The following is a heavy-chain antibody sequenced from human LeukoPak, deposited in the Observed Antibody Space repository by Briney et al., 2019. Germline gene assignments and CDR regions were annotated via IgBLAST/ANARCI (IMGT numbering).Heavy chain of an antibody. D-gene: IGHD4-17*01. CDR1: GGSISSGYCY. CDR3: ARSYGDYGVERWFDP. CDR2: IYCSGNT. Sequence: KTSQTLSLTCTVSGGSISSGYCYWSWHRQPQGLGLVWIVYIYCSGNTYYNPSSRSRITVAVDTTKYQFSLKLSSVTAADTAVYYCARSYGDYGVERWFDPWGQGTLVTVSS. V-gene: IGHV4-30-4*08. J-gene: IGHJ5*02.